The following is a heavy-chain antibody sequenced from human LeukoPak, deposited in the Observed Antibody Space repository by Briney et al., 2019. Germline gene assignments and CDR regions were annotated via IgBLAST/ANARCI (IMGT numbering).Heavy chain of an antibody. D-gene: IGHD6-13*01. Sequence: GASVKVSCKASGYTFTSYGISWVRQAPGQGLEWMGWISAYNGNTNYAQKLQGRVTMTRDTSISTAYMELSRLRSDDTAVYYCAKVRGIAAAGPYYYYYMDVWGKGTTVTVSS. J-gene: IGHJ6*03. CDR3: AKVRGIAAAGPYYYYYMDV. CDR1: GYTFTSYG. CDR2: ISAYNGNT. V-gene: IGHV1-18*01.